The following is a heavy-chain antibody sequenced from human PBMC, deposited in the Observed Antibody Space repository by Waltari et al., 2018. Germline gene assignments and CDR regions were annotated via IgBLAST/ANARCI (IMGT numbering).Heavy chain of an antibody. J-gene: IGHJ4*02. V-gene: IGHV3-30*03. CDR2: ISYDGSNK. CDR3: AIVGGAFDY. D-gene: IGHD3-16*01. CDR1: GFTFSSYG. Sequence: QVQLVESGGGVVQPGRSLRLSCAASGFTFSSYGMHWVRQAPGKGLEGVAVISYDGSNKYYADSVKGRFTISRDNSKNTLYLQMNSLRAEDTAVYYCAIVGGAFDYWGQGTLVTVSS.